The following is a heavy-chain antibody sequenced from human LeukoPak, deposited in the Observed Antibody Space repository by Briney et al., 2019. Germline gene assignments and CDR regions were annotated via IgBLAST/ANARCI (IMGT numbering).Heavy chain of an antibody. Sequence: EASVKVSCKTSGYTFSSYDINWVRQATGQGLEWMGWMNPNSGNTGYAQQLQGRLTMTRNTSISTAYMELSSLRSDDTAVYYCARGSRISYSYDMDVWGQGTTVTVS. V-gene: IGHV1-8*01. CDR2: MNPNSGNT. J-gene: IGHJ6*02. D-gene: IGHD2/OR15-2a*01. CDR1: GYTFSSYD. CDR3: ARGSRISYSYDMDV.